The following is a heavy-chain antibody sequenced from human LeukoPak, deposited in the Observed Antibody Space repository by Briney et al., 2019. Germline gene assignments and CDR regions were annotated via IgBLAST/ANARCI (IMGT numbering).Heavy chain of an antibody. CDR3: ATAAVYYDSSGYLYY. D-gene: IGHD3-22*01. J-gene: IGHJ4*02. Sequence: ASVKVSCKVSGYTLTELSMHWVRRAPGKGLEWMGGFDPEDGETIYAQKFQGRVTMTEDTSTDTAYMELSSLRSEDTAVYYCATAAVYYDSSGYLYYWGQGTLVTVSS. CDR2: FDPEDGET. V-gene: IGHV1-24*01. CDR1: GYTLTELS.